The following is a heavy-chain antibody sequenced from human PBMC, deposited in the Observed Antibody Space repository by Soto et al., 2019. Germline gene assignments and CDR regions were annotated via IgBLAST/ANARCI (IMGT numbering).Heavy chain of an antibody. CDR2: ISYDGSNK. D-gene: IGHD3-16*01. J-gene: IGHJ6*02. CDR1: GFTFSSYA. V-gene: IGHV3-30-3*01. CDR3: AWVRDYYYYGMDV. Sequence: QVQLVESGGGVVQPGRSLRLSCAASGFTFSSYAMHWVRQAPGKGLEWVAVISYDGSNKYYADSVKGRFTISRDNSKNTLYLQMNSLRAEDTAVYYCAWVRDYYYYGMDVWGQGTTVTVSS.